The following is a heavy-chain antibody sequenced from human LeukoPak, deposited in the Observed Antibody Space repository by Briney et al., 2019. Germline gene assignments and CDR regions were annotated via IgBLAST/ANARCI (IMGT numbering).Heavy chain of an antibody. D-gene: IGHD3-22*01. CDR3: ARGDSSGYYYRDY. CDR2: IYTSGST. CDR1: GGSISSGSYY. J-gene: IGHJ4*02. Sequence: SETLSLTCTVSGGSISSGSYYWSWIRQPAGKGLEWIGRIYTSGSTNYNPSLKSRVTISVDTSKNQFSLKLSSVTAADTAVYYCARGDSSGYYYRDYWGQGTLVTVSS. V-gene: IGHV4-61*02.